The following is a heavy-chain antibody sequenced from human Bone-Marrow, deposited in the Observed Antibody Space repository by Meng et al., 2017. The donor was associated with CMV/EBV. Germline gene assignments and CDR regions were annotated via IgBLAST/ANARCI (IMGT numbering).Heavy chain of an antibody. V-gene: IGHV1-2*02. CDR2: INPKSGGT. J-gene: IGHJ5*02. CDR1: GHTFSGYY. CDR3: ARGMEGIVPAIGSVAGILGWFDP. D-gene: IGHD5-12*01. Sequence: ASVKVSCKASGHTFSGYYMHLVRQAPGQGLEWMGWINPKSGGTNYAQKFQGRVTMTRDTSISTAYMELSRLRSDDTAVYYCARGMEGIVPAIGSVAGILGWFDPWGQGTLVTVSS.